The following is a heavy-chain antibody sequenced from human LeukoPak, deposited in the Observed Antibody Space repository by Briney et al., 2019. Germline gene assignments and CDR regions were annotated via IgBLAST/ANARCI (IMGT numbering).Heavy chain of an antibody. D-gene: IGHD2-15*01. V-gene: IGHV1-46*01. J-gene: IGHJ4*02. CDR2: INPSDGGT. Sequence: ASVKVSCKASGHTFTNYHLHWVRQAPGQGLEWMGMINPSDGGTRYAQKFQGRGTMTRDTSTSTVYMELSSLRSEDTAVYYCARASSTGWYSYRGQGTLVTVSS. CDR1: GHTFTNYH. CDR3: ARASSTGWYSY.